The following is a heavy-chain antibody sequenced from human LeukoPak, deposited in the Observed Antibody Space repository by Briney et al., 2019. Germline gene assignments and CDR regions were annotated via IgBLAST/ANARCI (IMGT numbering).Heavy chain of an antibody. J-gene: IGHJ2*01. CDR1: GYTFTGDH. D-gene: IGHD2-15*01. CDR2: IDPKSGDT. V-gene: IGHV1-2*02. CDR3: AKEADIVSFDL. Sequence: ASVKVSCKASGYTFTGDHVHWVRQAPGQGLEWMGWIDPKSGDTMYEQKFQDRVTMTSDTSINTAYMELSGLRSDDTAVYFCAKEADIVSFDLWGRGTLVTVSS.